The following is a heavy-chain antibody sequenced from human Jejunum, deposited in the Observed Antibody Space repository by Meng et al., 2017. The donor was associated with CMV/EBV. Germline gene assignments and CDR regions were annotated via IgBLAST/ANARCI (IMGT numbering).Heavy chain of an antibody. J-gene: IGHJ5*02. V-gene: IGHV4-39*07. D-gene: IGHD3-3*01. Sequence: QLQLQESGPGLVQPSETLSLTCTVSGGSTITTAHYWGWIRQPPGKGLEWIGSIFYSGDTYYSPSLRSRLTISLDTSKNQFSLNVNSVTAADTAVYYCARGSHPFGNYVWFDPWGQGTLVTVSS. CDR3: ARGSHPFGNYVWFDP. CDR1: GGSTITTAHY. CDR2: IFYSGDT.